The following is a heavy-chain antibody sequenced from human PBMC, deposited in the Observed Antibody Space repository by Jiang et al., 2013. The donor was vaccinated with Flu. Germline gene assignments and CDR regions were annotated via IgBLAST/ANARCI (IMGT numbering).Heavy chain of an antibody. CDR2: INHSGST. J-gene: IGHJ4*02. CDR1: GGSFSGYY. V-gene: IGHV4-34*01. D-gene: IGHD3-10*01. CDR3: ASRAMVRGVIKDY. Sequence: LLKPSETLSLTCAVYGGSFSGYYWSWIRQPPGKGLEWIGEINHSGSTNYNPSLKSRVTISVDTSKSQFSLKLSSVTAADTAVYYCASRAMVRGVIKDYWGQGTLVTVSS.